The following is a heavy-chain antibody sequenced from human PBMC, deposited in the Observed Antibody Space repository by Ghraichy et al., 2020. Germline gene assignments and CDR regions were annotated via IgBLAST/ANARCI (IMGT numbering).Heavy chain of an antibody. Sequence: SETLCLTCTVSGGSISSGAYYWSWIRQHPGKGLEWIGYIYYNGSTYYNPSLKSRVTISVDTSKNQFSLKLSSVTAADTAVYYCARDGIYEFWSGYDWGMDVWGQGTTVTVSS. V-gene: IGHV4-31*03. J-gene: IGHJ6*02. CDR3: ARDGIYEFWSGYDWGMDV. CDR2: IYYNGST. D-gene: IGHD3-3*01. CDR1: GGSISSGAYY.